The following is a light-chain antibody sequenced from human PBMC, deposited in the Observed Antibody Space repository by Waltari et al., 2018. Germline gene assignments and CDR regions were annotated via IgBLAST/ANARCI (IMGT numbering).Light chain of an antibody. CDR1: QSVNNF. Sequence: EVVLTQTPATMSLSTGERATLSCRAIQSVNNFVGWYQQKSGQAPSLLIYDASNRAAGIPARFSGSGSGTEFTLTITSLEPEDFAIYYCQQRSNLLTFGGGTKVEIK. J-gene: IGKJ4*01. V-gene: IGKV3-11*01. CDR2: DAS. CDR3: QQRSNLLT.